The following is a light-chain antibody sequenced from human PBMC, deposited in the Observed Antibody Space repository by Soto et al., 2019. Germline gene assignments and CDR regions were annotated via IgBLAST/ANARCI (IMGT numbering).Light chain of an antibody. J-gene: IGKJ2*01. CDR3: QQYGRSPDI. Sequence: DIVLTQSPGTLSLSPGERAALSCRASQSVSSSYLAWYQQKPGQTPRLLIYGASNRATGVPDRFSGNVSGTDCTLTFNRLGIEDFAMYYCQQYGRSPDIIGQGTKLEIK. CDR1: QSVSSSY. CDR2: GAS. V-gene: IGKV3-20*01.